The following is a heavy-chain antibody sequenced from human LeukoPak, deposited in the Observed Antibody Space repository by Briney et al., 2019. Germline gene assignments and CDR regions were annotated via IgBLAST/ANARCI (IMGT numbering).Heavy chain of an antibody. D-gene: IGHD2-15*01. CDR2: IYNSGST. J-gene: IGHJ4*02. V-gene: IGHV4-30-4*08. Sequence: SETLSLTCSVSGGSISSGDFYWSWIRQPPGKGLEWIGYIYNSGSTYYRPSLKSRLIISADASKNQFSLKLTSMTAADTAVYYCARGVSVPTTPKFDYWGQGILVTVSS. CDR1: GGSISSGDFY. CDR3: ARGVSVPTTPKFDY.